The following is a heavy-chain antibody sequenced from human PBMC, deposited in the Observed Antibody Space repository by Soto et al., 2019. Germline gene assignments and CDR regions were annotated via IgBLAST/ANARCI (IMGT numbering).Heavy chain of an antibody. CDR1: GFTYSNAW. CDR2: IKSKTDGGTT. Sequence: GSQRLSCAASGFTYSNAWMSWVRQAPGKGLEWVGRIKSKTDGGTTDYAAPVKGRFTISRDDSKNTLYLQMNSLKTEDTAVYYCTTDIVVVPAAIWSGYYYYGMDVWGQGTTVTVSS. D-gene: IGHD2-2*01. CDR3: TTDIVVVPAAIWSGYYYYGMDV. J-gene: IGHJ6*02. V-gene: IGHV3-15*01.